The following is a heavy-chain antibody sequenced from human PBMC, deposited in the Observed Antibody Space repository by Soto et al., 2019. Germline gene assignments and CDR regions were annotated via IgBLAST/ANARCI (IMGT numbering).Heavy chain of an antibody. V-gene: IGHV3-30*04. D-gene: IGHD6-13*01. CDR2: ISYDGMYQ. Sequence: QVQLVESGGGVVQPGRSLRLSCAASGFTFSSYAIHWVRQAPGKGLEWVAVISYDGMYQYYADSVKGRFIISRDNSKNTLYLQMNSLRAEDTALYYCAKGAASLPDYWGQGTLVTVSS. CDR3: AKGAASLPDY. J-gene: IGHJ4*02. CDR1: GFTFSSYA.